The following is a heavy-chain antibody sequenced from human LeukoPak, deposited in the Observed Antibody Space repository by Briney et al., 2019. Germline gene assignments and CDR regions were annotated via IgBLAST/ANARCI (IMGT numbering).Heavy chain of an antibody. Sequence: SDTLSLTCTVSGGSISSRYYYWGWIRQPPGKGLECIGTIYYSDGTYYNPSLKSRVTISADTSKKQLSLKLSSVTAPDTAVYYCARHEDRNWYFDHWGQGTLVTVS. CDR2: IYYSDGT. CDR1: GGSISSRYYY. V-gene: IGHV4-39*01. CDR3: ARHEDRNWYFDH. D-gene: IGHD1-1*01. J-gene: IGHJ4*02.